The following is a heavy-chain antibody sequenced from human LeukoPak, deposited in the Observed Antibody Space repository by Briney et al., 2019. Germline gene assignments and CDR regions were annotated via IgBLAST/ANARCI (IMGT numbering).Heavy chain of an antibody. D-gene: IGHD3-10*01. CDR2: FDPEDGET. CDR3: ATAVFLWFGESHTAFDY. CDR1: GYTLTELS. J-gene: IGHJ4*02. V-gene: IGHV1-24*01. Sequence: ASVKVSCKVSGYTLTELSMHWVRQAPGKGLEWMGGFDPEDGETIYAQKFQGRVTMTEDTSTDTAYMELSSLRSEDTAVYYCATAVFLWFGESHTAFDYWGQGTLVTVSS.